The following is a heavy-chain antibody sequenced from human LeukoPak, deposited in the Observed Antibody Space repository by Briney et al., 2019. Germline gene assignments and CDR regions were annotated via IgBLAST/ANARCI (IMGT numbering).Heavy chain of an antibody. D-gene: IGHD1-14*01. CDR1: GGSISISSHY. V-gene: IGHV4-39*01. CDR2: IYYDGST. J-gene: IGHJ4*02. Sequence: PSEPLSLTCSVSGGSISISSHYCVWVRQPPGKGLEWVGSIYYDGSTYYNPSLKSRVTVSAGTSKNQFSLHLRSVTAADTAVYYCSRRGHTTSPHWGQGTPVTVSS. CDR3: SRRGHTTSPH.